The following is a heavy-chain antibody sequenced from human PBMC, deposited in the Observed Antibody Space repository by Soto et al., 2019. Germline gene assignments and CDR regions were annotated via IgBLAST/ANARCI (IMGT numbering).Heavy chain of an antibody. Sequence: EVQLLESGGGLVQSGESLRLSCAASGFTFSSYAMSWVRQAPGKGLEWVSTISGSGGSTYYADSVKGRFTISRDNYMNTLILQMNRVRAEDTAVYYCAKVWERTVTTRNYFYGMDVWGQGTTVTVSS. CDR1: GFTFSSYA. J-gene: IGHJ6*02. V-gene: IGHV3-23*01. D-gene: IGHD4-17*01. CDR3: AKVWERTVTTRNYFYGMDV. CDR2: ISGSGGST.